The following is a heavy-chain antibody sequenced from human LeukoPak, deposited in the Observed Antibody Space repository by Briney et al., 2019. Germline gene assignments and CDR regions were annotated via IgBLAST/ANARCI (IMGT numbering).Heavy chain of an antibody. CDR1: GFTFSSYW. D-gene: IGHD6-13*01. CDR2: ISTDASST. Sequence: GGSLRLSCAASGFTFSSYWMHWVRQAPGKGLVWVSRISTDASSTTYADSVKGRFTISRDNAKDTLYLQTNSLRAEATAVYYCTGHHQAYSRTYWGQGTLVTVSS. J-gene: IGHJ4*02. V-gene: IGHV3-74*01. CDR3: TGHHQAYSRTY.